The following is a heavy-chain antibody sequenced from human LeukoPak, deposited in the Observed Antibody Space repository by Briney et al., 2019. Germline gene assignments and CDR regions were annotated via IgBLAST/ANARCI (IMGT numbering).Heavy chain of an antibody. CDR1: GYTFTSYG. D-gene: IGHD5-12*01. Sequence: ASVTVSCTASGYTFTSYGISWVRQAPGQGLEWMGLISAYNGNTNYAQKFQGRVTMTTDTSTSTAYMELRSLRSDDTAVYYCARDSRYDEGYWGQGTLVTVSS. J-gene: IGHJ4*02. CDR2: ISAYNGNT. V-gene: IGHV1-18*01. CDR3: ARDSRYDEGY.